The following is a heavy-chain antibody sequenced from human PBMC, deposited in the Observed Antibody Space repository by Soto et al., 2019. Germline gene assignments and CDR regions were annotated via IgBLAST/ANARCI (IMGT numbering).Heavy chain of an antibody. J-gene: IGHJ5*02. CDR1: GGSISSGGYS. CDR2: IYHSGST. D-gene: IGHD3-10*01. CDR3: ARGGYYYGSGSYLGQNWFDP. V-gene: IGHV4-30-2*01. Sequence: PSETLSLTCAVSGGSISSGGYSWSWIRQPPGKGLEGIGYIYHSGSTNYNPSLKSRVTISVDTSKNQFSLKLSSVTAADTAVYYCARGGYYYGSGSYLGQNWFDPWGKGTLVTSPQ.